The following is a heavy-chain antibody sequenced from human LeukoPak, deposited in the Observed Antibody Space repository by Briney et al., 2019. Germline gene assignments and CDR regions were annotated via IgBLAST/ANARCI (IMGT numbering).Heavy chain of an antibody. CDR1: GFTFSHYY. J-gene: IGHJ4*02. CDR2: ISSSGSTI. CDR3: ARVPRSGGSIDY. Sequence: PGGSLRLSCAASGFTFSHYYMSWIRQAPGKGLEWVSYISSSGSTIYYADSVKGRFTISRDNAKNSLYLQMSSLRAEDTAVYYCARVPRSGGSIDYWGQGTLVTVSS. V-gene: IGHV3-11*01. D-gene: IGHD6-25*01.